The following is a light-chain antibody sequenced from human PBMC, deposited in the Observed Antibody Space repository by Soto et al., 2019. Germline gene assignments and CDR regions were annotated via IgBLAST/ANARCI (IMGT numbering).Light chain of an antibody. V-gene: IGKV1-39*01. Sequence: DILMTQSPSSLSVSVGDRVTITCRASQNIRSYLNWYQQKPGQAPKLLIYAASNLHSGVPSRFSGRGSGTDFTLIISSLQPDDFATYYCQQSYGTHITFGQGTRLDIK. CDR1: QNIRSY. J-gene: IGKJ5*01. CDR3: QQSYGTHIT. CDR2: AAS.